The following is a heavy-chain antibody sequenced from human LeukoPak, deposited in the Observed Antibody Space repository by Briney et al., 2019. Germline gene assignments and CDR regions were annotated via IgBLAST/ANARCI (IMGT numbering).Heavy chain of an antibody. V-gene: IGHV3-11*01. J-gene: IGHJ4*02. CDR3: SRATLTGGFDY. D-gene: IGHD3-16*01. CDR1: GFTFSNYY. CDR2: ISSSGSTI. Sequence: GGSLRLSCAASGFTFSNYYMSWIRQAPGKGLEWVSYISSSGSTIYYADSVKGRFTISRDNAKNSLYLQMNSLRAEDTAVYYCSRATLTGGFDYWGQGTLVTVSS.